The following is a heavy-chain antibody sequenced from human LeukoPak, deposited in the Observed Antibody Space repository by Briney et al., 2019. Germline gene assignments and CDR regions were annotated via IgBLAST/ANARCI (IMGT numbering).Heavy chain of an antibody. CDR3: AGYDSSGYYYGDY. J-gene: IGHJ4*02. D-gene: IGHD3-22*01. CDR2: FNHSGST. V-gene: IGHV4-34*01. CDR1: GGSFSGYS. Sequence: SETLSLNCAVYGGSFSGYSWTWIRQPPGKGLEWIGEFNHSGSTNYNPSLKSRVTISVDTSKNQFSLKLSSVTAADTAVYYCAGYDSSGYYYGDYWGQGTLVTVSS.